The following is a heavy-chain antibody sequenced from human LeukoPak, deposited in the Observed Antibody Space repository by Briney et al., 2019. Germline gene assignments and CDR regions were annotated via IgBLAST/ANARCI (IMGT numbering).Heavy chain of an antibody. CDR3: ARERSTMIVVGHRDAFDI. CDR2: TYYRSKWYN. V-gene: IGHV6-1*01. CDR1: GDSVSGNSAA. J-gene: IGHJ3*02. D-gene: IGHD3-22*01. Sequence: SQTLSLTCAISGDSVSGNSAAWNWIRQSPSRGLEWLGRTYYRSKWYNDYAVSVKSRITINPDTSKNQFSLQLNSVTPEDTAVYYCARERSTMIVVGHRDAFDIWGQGTMVTVSS.